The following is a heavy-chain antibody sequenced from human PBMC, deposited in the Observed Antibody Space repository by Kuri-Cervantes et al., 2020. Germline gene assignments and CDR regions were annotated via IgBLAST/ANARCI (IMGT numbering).Heavy chain of an antibody. CDR2: IYYSGST. D-gene: IGHD2-8*01. CDR1: GGSISSSSYY. V-gene: IGHV4-39*01. CDR3: ARHCTNGVCYNYYDGFDI. J-gene: IGHJ3*02. Sequence: SETLSLTCTVSGGSISSSSYYWGWIRQPPGKGLAWIGTIYYSGSTYYNPSLRGRVTISVGTSRNQFSLKLSSVTAADTAVYYCARHCTNGVCYNYYDGFDIWGQGTMVTVSS.